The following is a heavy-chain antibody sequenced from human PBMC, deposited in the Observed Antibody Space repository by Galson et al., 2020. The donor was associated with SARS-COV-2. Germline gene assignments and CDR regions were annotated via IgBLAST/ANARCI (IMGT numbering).Heavy chain of an antibody. J-gene: IGHJ1*01. D-gene: IGHD2-2*02. Sequence: ASVKVSCKVSGYTLTELSMHWVRQAPGKGLEWMGGFDPEDGETIYAQKFQGRLTMTEDTSTDTAYMELSSLRSEDTAVYYCATDAYCSSTRCYTEYFQHWGQGTLVTVSS. CDR3: ATDAYCSSTRCYTEYFQH. CDR2: FDPEDGET. V-gene: IGHV1-24*01. CDR1: GYTLTELS.